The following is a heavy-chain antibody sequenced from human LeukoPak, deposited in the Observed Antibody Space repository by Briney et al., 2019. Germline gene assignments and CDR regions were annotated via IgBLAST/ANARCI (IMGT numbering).Heavy chain of an antibody. CDR2: INAGNGNT. CDR3: ARDTLLLEWLPTGDY. V-gene: IGHV1-3*01. Sequence: GASVKVSCKASGYTFTIYAMHWVRQAPGQRLEWMGWINAGNGNTKYSQKFQGRVTITRDTSASTAYMELSSLRSEDTAVYYCARDTLLLEWLPTGDYWGQGTLVTVSS. D-gene: IGHD3-3*01. J-gene: IGHJ4*02. CDR1: GYTFTIYA.